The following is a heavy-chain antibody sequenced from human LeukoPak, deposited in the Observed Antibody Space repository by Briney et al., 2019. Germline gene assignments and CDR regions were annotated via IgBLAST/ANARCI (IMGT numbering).Heavy chain of an antibody. Sequence: PSETLSLTCTVSGGSVTSGSYYWSWIRQPPGKGLECIGYIYYTGSTNYNPSIKSRVTISVDTSKNQFSLKLTSVTAADTAVYYCARAAAVRYNSGWYSNWFDPWGQGTLVTVSS. J-gene: IGHJ5*02. CDR3: ARAAAVRYNSGWYSNWFDP. D-gene: IGHD6-19*01. V-gene: IGHV4-61*01. CDR1: GGSVTSGSYY. CDR2: IYYTGST.